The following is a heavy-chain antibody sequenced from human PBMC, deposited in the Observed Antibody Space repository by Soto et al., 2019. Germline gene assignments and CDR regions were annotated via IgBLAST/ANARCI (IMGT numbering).Heavy chain of an antibody. D-gene: IGHD2-8*02. CDR2: ISGGGSGT. Sequence: EMQLSESGGGLVQPGGSLRLSCAASGFTFGSYAMSWVRQAPGKGLEWVSAISGGGSGTYYADSVKGRFNISRDNSKKTLVLQMNSLRVEDTARYDCAKDPKSTVRFNWFDPWGQGTLVTVSS. CDR1: GFTFGSYA. CDR3: AKDPKSTVRFNWFDP. J-gene: IGHJ5*02. V-gene: IGHV3-23*01.